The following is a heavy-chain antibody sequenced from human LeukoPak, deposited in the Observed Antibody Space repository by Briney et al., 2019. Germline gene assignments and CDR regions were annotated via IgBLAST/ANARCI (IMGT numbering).Heavy chain of an antibody. J-gene: IGHJ6*03. CDR1: GDSIGSGNYY. CDR3: ARDADPGDYYYYYMDV. V-gene: IGHV4-61*02. Sequence: SETLSLTCTVSGDSIGSGNYYWVWIRQPAGKGLEWIGRIYTSGSTNYNPSLKSRVTMSVDTSKNQFSLKLSSVTAADTAVYYCARDADPGDYYYYYMDVWGKGTTVTVSS. CDR2: IYTSGST. D-gene: IGHD1-26*01.